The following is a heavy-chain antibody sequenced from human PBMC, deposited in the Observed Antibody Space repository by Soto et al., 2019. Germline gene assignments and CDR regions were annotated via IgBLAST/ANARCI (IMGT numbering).Heavy chain of an antibody. J-gene: IGHJ6*02. CDR2: INHSGST. V-gene: IGHV4-34*01. D-gene: IGHD5-18*01. CDR3: ARREGGYGFVPGYGMDA. CDR1: GASFSGYY. Sequence: WETLSLTCAVYGASFSGYYWSWIRQPPGKGLEWIGEINHSGSTNYHPSLKSRVTISVDTSKTQFSLKLRCVTVGDTAVYYCARREGGYGFVPGYGMDAWGQGKTVTVSS.